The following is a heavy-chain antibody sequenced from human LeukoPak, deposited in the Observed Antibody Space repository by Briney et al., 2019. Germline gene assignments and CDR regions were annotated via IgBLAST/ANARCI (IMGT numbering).Heavy chain of an antibody. V-gene: IGHV4-59*01. CDR3: ARIVPYDYGYIDY. Sequence: PSETLSLTCAVYGGSISGYYWSWIRQPPGKGLEWIGYIYCSGNTNYNPSLKSRVTISVDTSKNQFSLKLSSVTAADTAVYYCARIVPYDYGYIDYWGQGTLVTVSS. J-gene: IGHJ4*02. CDR2: IYCSGNT. CDR1: GGSISGYY. D-gene: IGHD4/OR15-4a*01.